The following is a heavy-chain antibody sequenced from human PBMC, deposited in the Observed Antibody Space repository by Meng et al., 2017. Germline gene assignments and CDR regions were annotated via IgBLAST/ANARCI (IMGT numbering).Heavy chain of an antibody. CDR2: TYYRSMWYF. CDR3: ARDPGWTLDD. Sequence: VQLQQSGPGLVKPSQTLSLTCAISGDSVSSNTAAWNWFRQSPSRGLEWLGRTYYRSMWYFDYVPSVTGRITVNPNTPNNQFSLHLSSVTPDDTGIYYCARDPGWTLDDWGQGILVTVSS. J-gene: IGHJ4*02. CDR1: GDSVSSNTAA. V-gene: IGHV6-1*01. D-gene: IGHD6-19*01.